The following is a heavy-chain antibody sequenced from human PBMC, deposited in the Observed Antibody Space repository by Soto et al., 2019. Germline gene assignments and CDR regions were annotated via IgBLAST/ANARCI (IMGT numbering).Heavy chain of an antibody. CDR2: IKEDGSEK. J-gene: IGHJ4*02. V-gene: IGHV3-7*01. D-gene: IGHD2-15*01. CDR1: GFTFSNDW. Sequence: EVQVVESGGGLVQPGGSLRLSCAASGFTFSNDWMTWVRQAAGKGLEWVANIKEDGSEKYYADSVKGRFTIPRDNAKNSLYLQMSSLRAEDTAVYYCTRDVGDSWGQGTLVTVSS. CDR3: TRDVGDS.